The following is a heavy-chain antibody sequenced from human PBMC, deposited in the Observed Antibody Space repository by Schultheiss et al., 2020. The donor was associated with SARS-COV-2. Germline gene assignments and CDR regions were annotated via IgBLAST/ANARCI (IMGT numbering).Heavy chain of an antibody. J-gene: IGHJ4*02. D-gene: IGHD2-21*02. Sequence: GGSLRLSCAASGFTFSNAWMSWVRQAPGKGLEWVSSISGSGIYIYYADSVKGRFTISRDNAKNSLYLQMTSLRVEEMAVYYCARGGGYKFGDEFDYWGQGTLVTVSS. CDR3: ARGGGYKFGDEFDY. CDR1: GFTFSNAW. CDR2: ISGSGIYI. V-gene: IGHV3-21*01.